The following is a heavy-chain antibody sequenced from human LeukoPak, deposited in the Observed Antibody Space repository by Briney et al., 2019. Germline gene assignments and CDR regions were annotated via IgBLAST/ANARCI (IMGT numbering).Heavy chain of an antibody. V-gene: IGHV3-30-3*01. D-gene: IGHD1-26*01. CDR2: ISYDGSNK. CDR3: ARDSGSSNANSDYFDY. J-gene: IGHJ4*02. CDR1: GFTFSSYA. Sequence: TGGSLRLSCAASGFTFSSYAMHWVRQAPGKGLEWVSVISYDGSNKYYADSVKGRFTISRDNAKNSLYLQMDSLRAEDTAVYYCARDSGSSNANSDYFDYWGQGTLVTVSS.